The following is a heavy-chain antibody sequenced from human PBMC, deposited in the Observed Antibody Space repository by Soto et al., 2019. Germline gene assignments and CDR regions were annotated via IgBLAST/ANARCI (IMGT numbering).Heavy chain of an antibody. D-gene: IGHD2-8*01. CDR2: IYHSGRT. V-gene: IGHV4-30-2*02. CDR3: ARMRLYGSYYFDY. CDR1: GGSISSGGYS. Sequence: SETLSLTCAVSGGSISSGGYSWSWIRQPPGKGLEWIGYIYHSGRTYYNPSLKSRVTISVDTSKDQFSLNLNSVTAADTAVYYCARMRLYGSYYFDYWGQGALVTVTS. J-gene: IGHJ4*02.